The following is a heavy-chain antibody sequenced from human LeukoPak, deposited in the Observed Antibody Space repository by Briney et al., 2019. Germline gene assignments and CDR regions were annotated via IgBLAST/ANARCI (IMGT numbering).Heavy chain of an antibody. V-gene: IGHV3-20*04. D-gene: IGHD3-3*01. J-gene: IGHJ6*03. Sequence: PGGSLRLSCAASGFTFDDYGMSWVRQAPGKGLEWVSGINWNGGSTGYADSVKGRFTISRDNAKNSLYLQMNNLRIEDTALYYCAKTSLSDPSGHYYYMDVWGKGTTVTVSS. CDR2: INWNGGST. CDR1: GFTFDDYG. CDR3: AKTSLSDPSGHYYYMDV.